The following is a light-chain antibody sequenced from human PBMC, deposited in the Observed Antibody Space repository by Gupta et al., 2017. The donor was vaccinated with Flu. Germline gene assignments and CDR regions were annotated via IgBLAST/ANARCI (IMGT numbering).Light chain of an antibody. CDR2: EVS. CDR3: SSYTSSSTLV. J-gene: IGLJ3*02. Sequence: QSALTQSASVSGSPGQSITISCTGTSSDVGGYNYVYWYQQHPGKAPKLMIYEVSNRPSGVSTRFSGSKSGNTASLTISGLQAEDEADYYCSSYTSSSTLVFGGGTKLTVL. CDR1: SSDVGGYNY. V-gene: IGLV2-14*01.